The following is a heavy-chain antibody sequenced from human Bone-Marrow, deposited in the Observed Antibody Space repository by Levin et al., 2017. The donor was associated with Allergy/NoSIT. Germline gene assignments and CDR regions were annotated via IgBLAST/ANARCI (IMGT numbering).Heavy chain of an antibody. CDR2: IKQDGSEK. CDR3: ARASPPPVGVVVARRTPRPVDY. D-gene: IGHD2-15*01. J-gene: IGHJ4*02. V-gene: IGHV3-7*01. Sequence: GGSLRLSCAASGFTFSSYWMSWVRQAPGKGLEWVANIKQDGSEKYYVDSVKGRFTISRDNAKNSLYLQMNSLRAEDTAVYYCARASPPPVGVVVARRTPRPVDYWGQGTLVTVSS. CDR1: GFTFSSYW.